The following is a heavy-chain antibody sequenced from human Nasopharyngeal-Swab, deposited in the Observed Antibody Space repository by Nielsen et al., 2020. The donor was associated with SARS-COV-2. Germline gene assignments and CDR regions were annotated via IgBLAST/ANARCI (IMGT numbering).Heavy chain of an antibody. J-gene: IGHJ4*02. CDR3: AAAPSGDYGGY. CDR1: GFTFSSYG. CDR2: IWYDGSNK. V-gene: IGHV3-33*01. Sequence: GGSLRLSCAASGFTFSSYGMHWVRQAPGKGLEWVAVIWYDGSNKYYADSVKGQFTISRDNSKNTVYLQMNSLRAEDTAVYYCAAAPSGDYGGYWGQGTLVTVSS. D-gene: IGHD4-23*01.